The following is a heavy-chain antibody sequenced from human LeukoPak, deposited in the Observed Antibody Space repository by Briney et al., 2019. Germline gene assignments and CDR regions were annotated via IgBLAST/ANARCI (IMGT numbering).Heavy chain of an antibody. CDR3: AKDRVYSSGNYYCYGMDV. CDR2: ISWNSGSI. CDR1: GFTFDDYA. Sequence: GGSLRLSCAASGFTFDDYAMHWVRQAPGKGLEWVSGISWNSGSIGYADSVKGRFTISRDNAKNSLYLQMNSLRAEDTALYYCAKDRVYSSGNYYCYGMDVWGQGTTVTVSS. V-gene: IGHV3-9*01. J-gene: IGHJ6*02. D-gene: IGHD6-19*01.